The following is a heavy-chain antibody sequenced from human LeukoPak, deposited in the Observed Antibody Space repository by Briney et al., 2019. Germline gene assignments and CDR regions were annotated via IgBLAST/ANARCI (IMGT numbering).Heavy chain of an antibody. CDR1: GFTFSSYA. V-gene: IGHV3-23*01. Sequence: GGYLRLSCAASGFTFSSYAMSWVRQAPGKGLEWVSAISGSGGSTYYADSVKGRFTISRDNSKNTLYLQMNSLRAEDTAVYYCAKGGPMVYGDPGRGAFDIWGQGTMVTVSS. CDR2: ISGSGGST. D-gene: IGHD4-17*01. J-gene: IGHJ3*02. CDR3: AKGGPMVYGDPGRGAFDI.